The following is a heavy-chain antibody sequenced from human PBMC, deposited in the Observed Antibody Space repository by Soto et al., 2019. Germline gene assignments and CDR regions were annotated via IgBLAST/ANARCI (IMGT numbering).Heavy chain of an antibody. V-gene: IGHV1-69*13. D-gene: IGHD6-13*01. J-gene: IGHJ6*02. CDR1: GGTFSSYA. CDR3: ARDXGXAAAPIGRMDV. CDR2: IIPIFGTA. Sequence: ASVKVSCKASGGTFSSYAISWVRQAPGQGLEWMGGIIPIFGTANYAQKFQGRVTITADESTSTAYMELSSLRSEDTAVYYCARDXGXAAAPIGRMDVWGQGTTVTVSS.